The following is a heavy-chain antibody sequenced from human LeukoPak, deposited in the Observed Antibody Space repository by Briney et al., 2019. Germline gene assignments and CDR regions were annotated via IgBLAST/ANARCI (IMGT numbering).Heavy chain of an antibody. V-gene: IGHV3-30*02. CDR3: AKDPTRYIVVVQNWFDP. CDR2: IPFDGTSK. J-gene: IGHJ5*02. CDR1: GFTVSSYGYG. Sequence: GGSLRLSCAVSGFTVSSYGYGMHWVRQAAGKGLVWVAFIPFDGTSKYYADSVKGRFTISRDNSKNTLYLQMNSLRAEDTAVYYCAKDPTRYIVVVQNWFDPWGQGTLVTVSS. D-gene: IGHD2-2*01.